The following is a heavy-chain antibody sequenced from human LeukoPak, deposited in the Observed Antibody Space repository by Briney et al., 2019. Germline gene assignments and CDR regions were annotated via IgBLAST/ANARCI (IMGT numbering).Heavy chain of an antibody. CDR1: GGSISSSSYY. CDR3: ARHRGVDI. J-gene: IGHJ3*02. Sequence: TSETLSLTCTVSGGSISSSSYYWGWIRQPPGKGLEWIGSIYYSGSTYYNPSLKSRVTISVDTSENQFSLKLSSVTAADPAVYYCARHRGVDIWGQATMVTVSS. D-gene: IGHD3-10*01. CDR2: IYYSGST. V-gene: IGHV4-39*01.